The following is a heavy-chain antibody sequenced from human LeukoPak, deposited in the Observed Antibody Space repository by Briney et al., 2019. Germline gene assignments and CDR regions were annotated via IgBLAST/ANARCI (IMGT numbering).Heavy chain of an antibody. CDR2: ISGSGGST. D-gene: IGHD3-10*01. CDR3: ARGGPNPSGSYFYYYMDV. V-gene: IGHV3-23*01. Sequence: PGGSLRLSCAASGFTFSSYAMSWVRQAPGKGLEWVSAISGSGGSTYYADSVKGRFTLSRDNSKNTLYLQMNSLRAEDTAVYYCARGGPNPSGSYFYYYMDVWGKGTTVTISS. J-gene: IGHJ6*03. CDR1: GFTFSSYA.